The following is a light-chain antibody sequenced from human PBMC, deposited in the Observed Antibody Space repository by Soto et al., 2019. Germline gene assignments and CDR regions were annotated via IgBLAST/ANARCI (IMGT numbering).Light chain of an antibody. J-gene: IGLJ1*01. CDR1: SSDVGNYNY. V-gene: IGLV2-14*01. Sequence: QSVLTQPASVSGSPGQSITISCTGTSSDVGNYNYVSWYQQYPGRVPKLLIYMVSNRPSGVSNRFSGSKSGNTASLTISGLQAEDEADYFCTSPTPGIIYVFGNGTKVTVL. CDR3: TSPTPGIIYV. CDR2: MVS.